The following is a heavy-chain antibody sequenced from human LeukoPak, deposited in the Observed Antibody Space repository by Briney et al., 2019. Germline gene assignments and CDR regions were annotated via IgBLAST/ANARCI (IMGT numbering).Heavy chain of an antibody. CDR1: GFTFISYS. D-gene: IGHD6-13*01. J-gene: IGHJ4*02. CDR2: INSSSSYI. CDR3: ARAAGQLDDY. Sequence: GWSLRLSRAASGFTFISYSMNWLRQPPAKGLEGVSSINSSSSYIYYADSVKGRFTISRDNAKNSLYLQMNSLRAEDTAVYYCARAAGQLDDYWGQGTLVTVSS. V-gene: IGHV3-21*01.